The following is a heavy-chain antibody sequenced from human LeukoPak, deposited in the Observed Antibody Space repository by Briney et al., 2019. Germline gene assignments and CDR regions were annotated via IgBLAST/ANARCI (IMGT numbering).Heavy chain of an antibody. CDR3: ARDLTGSREY. V-gene: IGHV3-74*01. J-gene: IGHJ4*02. CDR2: INPVASIT. D-gene: IGHD3-9*01. Sequence: GGSLRLPCAASGFTFSSHWFHWVRQAPGKGLVWVSRINPVASITNYADSVKGRFTVSRDNAMNTLYLQINSLRAEDTAVYYCARDLTGSREYWGQGTLVTVSS. CDR1: GFTFSSHW.